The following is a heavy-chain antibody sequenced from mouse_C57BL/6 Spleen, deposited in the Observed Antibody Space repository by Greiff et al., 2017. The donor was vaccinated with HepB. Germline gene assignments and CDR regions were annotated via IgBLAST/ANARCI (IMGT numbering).Heavy chain of an antibody. V-gene: IGHV1-55*01. CDR2: IYPGSGST. CDR1: GYTFTSYW. Sequence: QVQLQQPGAELVKPGASVKMSCKASGYTFTSYWITWVKQRPGQGLEWIGDIYPGSGSTNYNEKFKSKATLTVDTSSSTAYMQLSSLTSEDSAVYYCARGLLWPRQEGSDYWGQGTTLTVSS. J-gene: IGHJ2*01. D-gene: IGHD2-2*01. CDR3: ARGLLWPRQEGSDY.